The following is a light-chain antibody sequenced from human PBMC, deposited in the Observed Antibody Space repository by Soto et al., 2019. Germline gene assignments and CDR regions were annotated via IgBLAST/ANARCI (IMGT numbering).Light chain of an antibody. CDR3: GSCTTSSILV. V-gene: IGLV2-14*01. CDR2: EVS. J-gene: IGLJ1*01. CDR1: SADVGGCNY. Sequence: QSVLTQPASVSGSPGQSITISCTGTSADVGGCNYVSWYQQHPDKAPKVVIYEVSNRPSGVSNRFSGSKSGNTASLTISGLQAEDEAHYYCGSCTTSSILVFGTGTKVTVL.